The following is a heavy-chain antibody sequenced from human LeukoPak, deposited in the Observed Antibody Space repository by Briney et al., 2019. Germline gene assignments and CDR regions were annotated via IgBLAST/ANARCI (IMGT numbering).Heavy chain of an antibody. CDR2: ISSSSSTI. V-gene: IGHV3-48*01. CDR1: GFTFSSYS. Sequence: GSLRLSCAASGFTFSSYSMKWVRQAPGKGLEWVSYISSSSSTIYYADSVKGRFTISRDNAKNSLYLQMNSLRAEDTAVYYCARTTRPTDVWGKGTTVTVSS. CDR3: ARTTRPTDV. J-gene: IGHJ6*04. D-gene: IGHD1-1*01.